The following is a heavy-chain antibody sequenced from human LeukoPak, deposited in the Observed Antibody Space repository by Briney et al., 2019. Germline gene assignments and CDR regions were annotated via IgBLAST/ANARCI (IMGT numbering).Heavy chain of an antibody. Sequence: ASVKVSCKASGGTFSSYAISWVRQAPGQGLEWMGGIIPIFGTANYAQKFQGRVTITADESTSTAYMELSSLRSEDTAVYYCARGRPNYDFWSGDFDYWGQGTLVTVSS. D-gene: IGHD3-3*01. CDR2: IIPIFGTA. J-gene: IGHJ4*02. CDR3: ARGRPNYDFWSGDFDY. V-gene: IGHV1-69*13. CDR1: GGTFSSYA.